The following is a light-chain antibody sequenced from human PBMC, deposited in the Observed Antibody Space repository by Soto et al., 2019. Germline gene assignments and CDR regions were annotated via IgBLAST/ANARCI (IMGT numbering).Light chain of an antibody. Sequence: DIQMTQSPSSLSASVGDRVTITCQASQDINKNLIWYQQKPGKAPKLLIYDASDLETGVPSRFSGSGSGTDFTLTINSLQPEDFATYYCQQSYSNLPITFGQGTRLEIK. CDR3: QQSYSNLPIT. V-gene: IGKV1-33*01. J-gene: IGKJ5*01. CDR1: QDINKN. CDR2: DAS.